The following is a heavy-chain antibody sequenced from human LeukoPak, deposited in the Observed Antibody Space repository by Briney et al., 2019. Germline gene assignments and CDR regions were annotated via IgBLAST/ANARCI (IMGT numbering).Heavy chain of an antibody. CDR1: GFTFSDYY. Sequence: GGSLRLSCAASGFTFSDYYMSWIRQAPGKGLECVSYISSSGNTTYHADCVKGRFTISRDNAKNSLYLQMSSLRAEDTAVYYCARDGGSSWYFDYWGQGTLVTVSS. V-gene: IGHV3-11*04. CDR2: ISSSGNTT. D-gene: IGHD6-13*01. J-gene: IGHJ4*02. CDR3: ARDGGSSWYFDY.